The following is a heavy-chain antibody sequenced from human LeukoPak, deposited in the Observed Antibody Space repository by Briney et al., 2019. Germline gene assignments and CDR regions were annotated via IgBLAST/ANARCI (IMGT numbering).Heavy chain of an antibody. CDR2: ISGSGGST. V-gene: IGHV3-23*01. CDR1: GFTFSSYA. Sequence: GGSLRLSCAASGFTFSSYAMTWVRQAPGEGLEWVSAISGSGGSTYYADSVKGRFTISRDNAKNTLYLQMNSLRAEDTAAYYCARGTYGMDVWGQGTTVTVSS. J-gene: IGHJ6*02. CDR3: ARGTYGMDV.